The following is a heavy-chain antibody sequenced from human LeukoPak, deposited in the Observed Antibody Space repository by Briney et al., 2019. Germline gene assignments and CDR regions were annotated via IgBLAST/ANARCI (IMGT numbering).Heavy chain of an antibody. J-gene: IGHJ4*02. V-gene: IGHV3-7*01. CDR2: INQDASEI. CDR3: ATDRDNSDWQKRFDS. Sequence: PGGSLRLSCAASGFTFSTYWMNWYRQAPGKGLEWVGNINQDASEINYVDSGRGRFTISRDNAKNSLHLQMNSLRAEDTAVYYCATDRDNSDWQKRFDSWGQGTLVTVSS. CDR1: GFTFSTYW. D-gene: IGHD2-21*02.